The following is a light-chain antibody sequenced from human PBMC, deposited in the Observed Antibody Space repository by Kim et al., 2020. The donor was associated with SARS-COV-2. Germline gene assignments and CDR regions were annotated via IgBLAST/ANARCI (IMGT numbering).Light chain of an antibody. CDR1: KSICSY. J-gene: IGKJ2*01. CDR3: QQSYSTPRT. V-gene: IGKV1-39*01. CDR2: AAS. Sequence: SASVGDRVTSTGRASKSICSYLNWYQQKPGKAPKLLIYAASSLQSGVPSRFSGSGSGTDFTLTISSLQPEDVATYYCQQSYSTPRTFGQGTKLEI.